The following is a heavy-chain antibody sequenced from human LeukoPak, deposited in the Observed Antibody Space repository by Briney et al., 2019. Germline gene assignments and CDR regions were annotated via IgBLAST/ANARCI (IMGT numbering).Heavy chain of an antibody. D-gene: IGHD2-15*01. V-gene: IGHV4-59*01. CDR1: GDPIGSFY. CDR2: IYYSGST. J-gene: IGHJ4*02. Sequence: SETLSLTCTVSGDPIGSFYWSWIRQPPGKGLEWIGYIYYSGSTNYNPSLKSRVTISIDTSKHQFSLKVNSVTAADTAVFYCARGRGCSGGSCYYFDYWGQGTLVTVSS. CDR3: ARGRGCSGGSCYYFDY.